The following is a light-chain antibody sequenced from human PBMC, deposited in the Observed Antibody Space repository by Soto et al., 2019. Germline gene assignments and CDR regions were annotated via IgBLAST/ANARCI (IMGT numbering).Light chain of an antibody. CDR3: SSYTSSRTVV. Sequence: QSALTQPASVSGSPGQSITISCTGTSSDVGGYNYVSWYQQHPGKAPKLMIYEVSNLPSGVYNRVSGAKSGNTGSLNISGLQAEDEADYYCSSYTSSRTVVCGGGTKVTVL. CDR2: EVS. CDR1: SSDVGGYNY. V-gene: IGLV2-14*01. J-gene: IGLJ2*01.